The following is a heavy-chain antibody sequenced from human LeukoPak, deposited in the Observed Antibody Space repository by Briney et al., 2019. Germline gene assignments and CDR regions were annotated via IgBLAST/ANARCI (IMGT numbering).Heavy chain of an antibody. D-gene: IGHD5-12*01. CDR2: IYTSGST. J-gene: IGHJ5*02. CDR1: GGSISSYY. V-gene: IGHV4-4*07. Sequence: SETLSLTCTVSGGSISSYYWSWIRQPAGKGLEWIGRIYTSGSTNYNPSLKSRVTMSVDTSKNQFPLKLSSVTAADTAVYYCARDAGSGYDFFWFDPWGQGTLVTVSS. CDR3: ARDAGSGYDFFWFDP.